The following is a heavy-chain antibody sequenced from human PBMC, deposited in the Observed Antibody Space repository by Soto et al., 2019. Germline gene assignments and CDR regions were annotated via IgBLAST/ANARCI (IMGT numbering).Heavy chain of an antibody. CDR3: AIIGTYNFDKSENDGDF. J-gene: IGHJ4*02. V-gene: IGHV1-3*05. Sequence: QVQLVQSGAEEMKPGASVKVSCKASGYTLTSYSIHWVRQAPGQRLEWMGWINAGNGNTKFSQKFQGRVTITRDTAASTAYMEMRGRRSEDTAVYYGAIIGTYNFDKSENDGDFGGQGTLVTVSS. D-gene: IGHD1-20*01. CDR1: GYTLTSYS. CDR2: INAGNGNT.